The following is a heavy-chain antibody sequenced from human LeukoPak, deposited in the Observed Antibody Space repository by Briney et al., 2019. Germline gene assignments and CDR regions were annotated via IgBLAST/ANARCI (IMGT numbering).Heavy chain of an antibody. CDR2: IWYDGSNK. CDR1: GFTFSSYG. Sequence: GGSLRLSCAASGFTFSSYGMHWVRQAPGKGLEWVAVIWYDGSNKYYADSVKGRFTISRDNAKNTVSLQMNSLRPEDTGVYYCARAPSEIGGYYPEYFRHWGQGTLVTVSS. V-gene: IGHV3-33*01. CDR3: ARAPSEIGGYYPEYFRH. J-gene: IGHJ1*01. D-gene: IGHD3-22*01.